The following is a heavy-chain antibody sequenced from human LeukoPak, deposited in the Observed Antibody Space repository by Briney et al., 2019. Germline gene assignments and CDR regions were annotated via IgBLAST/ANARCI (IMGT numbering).Heavy chain of an antibody. Sequence: SETLSLTCTASGGSISSGDYYWSWIRQHPGKGLEWIGYIYYSGSTYYNPSLKSRVTISVDTSKNQFSLKLSSVTAADTAVYYCARGGYCSSTSCPNWFDPWGQGTLVTVSS. CDR3: ARGGYCSSTSCPNWFDP. V-gene: IGHV4-31*03. CDR2: IYYSGST. J-gene: IGHJ5*02. D-gene: IGHD2-2*03. CDR1: GGSISSGDYY.